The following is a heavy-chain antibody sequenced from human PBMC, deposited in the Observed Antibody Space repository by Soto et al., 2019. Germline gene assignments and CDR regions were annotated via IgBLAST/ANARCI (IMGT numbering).Heavy chain of an antibody. J-gene: IGHJ5*02. V-gene: IGHV2-5*02. CDR2: IYWDDDK. CDR1: GFSLSTAGVG. CDR3: AHRGFPTNWFDP. Sequence: QITLKESGPPLVKPTQTLTLTCTFSGFSLSTAGVGVGWIRQPPGKALEWLALIYWDDDKRYSPSLKNRLTITKDTSKNQVVLTMTNMDPVDTATYYCAHRGFPTNWFDPWGQGTLVTVSS.